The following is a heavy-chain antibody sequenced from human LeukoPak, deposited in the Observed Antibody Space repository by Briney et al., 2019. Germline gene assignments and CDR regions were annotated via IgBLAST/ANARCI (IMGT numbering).Heavy chain of an antibody. CDR2: IWYDGSNK. D-gene: IGHD2-15*01. CDR1: GFTFSSYG. CDR3: ARDLGYCSGGSCHNYYYYGMDV. V-gene: IGHV3-33*01. Sequence: PGGSLRLSCAASGFTFSSYGMHWVRRAPGKGLEWVAVIWYDGSNKYYADSVKGRFTISRDNSKNTLYLQMNSLRAEDTAVYYCARDLGYCSGGSCHNYYYYGMDVWGQGTTVTVSS. J-gene: IGHJ6*02.